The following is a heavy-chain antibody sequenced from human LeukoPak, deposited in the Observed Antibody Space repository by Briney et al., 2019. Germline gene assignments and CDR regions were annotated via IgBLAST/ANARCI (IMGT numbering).Heavy chain of an antibody. J-gene: IGHJ5*02. CDR3: ARDSTVTTFRGCVDP. CDR2: TNPSGGST. CDR1: GYTFSNYY. V-gene: IGHV1-46*01. D-gene: IGHD4-17*01. Sequence: ASVKVSCKASGYTFSNYYVHWVRQAPGQGLEWMEVTNPSGGSTNYAQKFQGRVTMTRDTSTSTVYMEMSSLRSEDTAVYYCARDSTVTTFRGCVDPWGQGTLVTVSS.